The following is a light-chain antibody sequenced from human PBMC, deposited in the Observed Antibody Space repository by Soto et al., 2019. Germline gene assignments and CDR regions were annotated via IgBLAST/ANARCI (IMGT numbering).Light chain of an antibody. CDR2: GAS. J-gene: IGKJ2*01. Sequence: EIVMTQSPANLSVSPGERATLSCRASQSVSSNLACYQQKPCQRPRLLIYGASSRATSIPARFSGSGSGTGFSLIINSPQSEDVAVYYWQQYNKWPPYTFGQGNKLEIK. CDR3: QQYNKWPPYT. CDR1: QSVSSN. V-gene: IGKV3-15*01.